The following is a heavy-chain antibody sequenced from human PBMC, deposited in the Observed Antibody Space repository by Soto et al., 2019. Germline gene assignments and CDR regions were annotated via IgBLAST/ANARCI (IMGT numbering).Heavy chain of an antibody. J-gene: IGHJ4*02. CDR1: GFAFISYW. CDR2: ISHDSRDR. Sequence: GGSLRLSCAVSGFAFISYWMTWVRQAPGKGPKWVATISHDSRDRYYVEYVKGRFTVSRDNARNFMYLQMDSLTVDDTAVYFCARENHANFDYWGQGTLVTSPQ. CDR3: ARENHANFDY. V-gene: IGHV3-7*01.